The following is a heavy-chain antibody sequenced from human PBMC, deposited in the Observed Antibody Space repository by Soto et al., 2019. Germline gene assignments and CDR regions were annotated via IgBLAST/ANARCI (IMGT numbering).Heavy chain of an antibody. V-gene: IGHV4-34*01. J-gene: IGHJ4*02. D-gene: IGHD4-17*01. CDR2: INHSGST. Sequence: QVQLQQWGAGLLKPSETLSLTCAVYGGSFSGYYWSWIRQPPGKGLEWIGEINHSGSTNYNPSLKSRVTISVDTSKNQFSLKLSSVTAADTAVYYCARVSPPRGDRYYFDYWGQGTLVTVSS. CDR3: ARVSPPRGDRYYFDY. CDR1: GGSFSGYY.